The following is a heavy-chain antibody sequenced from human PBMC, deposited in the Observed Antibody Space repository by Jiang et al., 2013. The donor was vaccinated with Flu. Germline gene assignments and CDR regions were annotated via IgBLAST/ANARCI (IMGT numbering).Heavy chain of an antibody. CDR2: IYYSGST. D-gene: IGHD1-26*01. CDR1: GGSVSSGSYY. Sequence: TVSGGSVSSGSYYWSWIRQPPGKGLEWIGYIYYSGSTNYNPSLKSRVTISVDTSKNQFSLKLSSVTAADTAVYYCARSYSGSYHTFNDAFDIWGQGTMVTVSS. V-gene: IGHV4-61*01. CDR3: ARSYSGSYHTFNDAFDI. J-gene: IGHJ3*02.